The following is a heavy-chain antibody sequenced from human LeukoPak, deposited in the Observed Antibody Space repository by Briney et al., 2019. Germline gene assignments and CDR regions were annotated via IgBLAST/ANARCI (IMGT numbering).Heavy chain of an antibody. CDR2: IRDDGSKK. D-gene: IGHD2-2*01. J-gene: IGHJ4*02. V-gene: IGHV3-7*03. CDR3: VRDYQGD. Sequence: GRSLRLSCAASGFTFSDFWMSWVRQAPGTGLEWVANIRDDGSKKYYVDSVRGRFTISRDNAHNSLFLQMNSLTAEDTAVYYCVRDYQGDWGQGTLVTVSS. CDR1: GFTFSDFW.